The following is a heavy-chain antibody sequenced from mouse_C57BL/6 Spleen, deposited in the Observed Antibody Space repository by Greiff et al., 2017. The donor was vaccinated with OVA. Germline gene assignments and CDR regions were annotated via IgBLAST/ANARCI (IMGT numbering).Heavy chain of an antibody. V-gene: IGHV1-82*01. CDR2: IYPGDGDT. D-gene: IGHD1-1*01. CDR3: ARDGRSYVLFDY. Sequence: VQLQQSGPELVKPGASVKISCKASGYAFSSSWMNWVQQRPGKGLEWIGRIYPGDGDTKSNGKFKGKATLTADKSSSTAYLQLSSLTAEDSEVYVCARDGRSYVLFDYWGQGTTLTVSS. J-gene: IGHJ2*01. CDR1: GYAFSSSW.